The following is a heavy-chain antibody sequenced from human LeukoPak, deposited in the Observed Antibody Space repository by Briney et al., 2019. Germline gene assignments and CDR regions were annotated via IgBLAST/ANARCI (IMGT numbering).Heavy chain of an antibody. CDR1: GGSISNYY. D-gene: IGHD5-18*01. CDR2: IYYSGST. Sequence: SETLSLTCTVPGGSISNYYWSWIRQPPGKGLEWIGYIYYSGSTTYNPSLKSRVTISVDTSKNQFSLKLTSVTAAETAVYYCAREGRYRYGYNEYHSYMDIWGKGTTVTVSS. V-gene: IGHV4-59*01. CDR3: AREGRYRYGYNEYHSYMDI. J-gene: IGHJ6*03.